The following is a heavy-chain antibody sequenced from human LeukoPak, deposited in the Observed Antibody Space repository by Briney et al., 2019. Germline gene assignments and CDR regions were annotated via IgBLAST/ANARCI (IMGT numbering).Heavy chain of an antibody. CDR2: ISGSGATT. J-gene: IGHJ4*02. V-gene: IGHV3-23*01. Sequence: PGVSLRLSCAASGFTFSTYAMSWVRQAPGKGLEWVSAISGSGATTYYADSVKGRFTISRDNSKNTLSLKMSSLGAEDTAVYYRAKEGTSNSAFDNWGQGTLVTVSS. D-gene: IGHD6-6*01. CDR3: AKEGTSNSAFDN. CDR1: GFTFSTYA.